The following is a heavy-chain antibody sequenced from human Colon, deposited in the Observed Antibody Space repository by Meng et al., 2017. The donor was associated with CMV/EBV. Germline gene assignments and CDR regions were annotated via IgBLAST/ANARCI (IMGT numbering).Heavy chain of an antibody. CDR2: ISPYSGQT. J-gene: IGHJ4*02. CDR3: VRSLDDASGQFRDY. Sequence: ASVKVSCKASGYTFSTFGISWVRQAPGQGPEWMGWISPYSGQTESAQKFQGRVTLTTDTSTSTAYMDLRSLRSDDTAVYYCVRSLDDASGQFRDYWSQGTPVTVSS. CDR1: GYTFSTFG. D-gene: IGHD3-3*01. V-gene: IGHV1-18*01.